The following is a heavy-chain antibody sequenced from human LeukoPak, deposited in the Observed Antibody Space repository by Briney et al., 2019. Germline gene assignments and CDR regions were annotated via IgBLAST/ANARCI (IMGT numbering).Heavy chain of an antibody. Sequence: GESLKISCKGSGYRFTSNWIGWVRQLPGKGLEWMGIIHPGVSDTRYSPSFQGKVTISADKSVSTASLQWSSLKASDTAMYYCARQGPIQLDSWGQGTLVTVSS. D-gene: IGHD5-18*01. CDR2: IHPGVSDT. CDR1: GYRFTSNW. CDR3: ARQGPIQLDS. J-gene: IGHJ4*02. V-gene: IGHV5-51*01.